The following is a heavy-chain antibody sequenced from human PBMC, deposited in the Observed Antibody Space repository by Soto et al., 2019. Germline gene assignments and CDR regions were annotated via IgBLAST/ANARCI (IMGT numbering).Heavy chain of an antibody. J-gene: IGHJ6*02. CDR2: IIPIFGTA. Sequence: QVQLVQSGAEVKKPGSSVKVSCKASGGTFSSYAISWVRQAPGQGLEWMGGIIPIFGTANYAQKFQGRVTITADESTSTAYMELSSLRSEDTAVYYCARWRVPNTAMVTRFFNYYGMDVWGQGTTVTVSS. V-gene: IGHV1-69*12. CDR3: ARWRVPNTAMVTRFFNYYGMDV. CDR1: GGTFSSYA. D-gene: IGHD5-18*01.